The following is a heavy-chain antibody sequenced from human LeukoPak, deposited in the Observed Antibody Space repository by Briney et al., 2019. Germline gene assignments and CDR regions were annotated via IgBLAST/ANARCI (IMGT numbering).Heavy chain of an antibody. J-gene: IGHJ4*02. D-gene: IGHD5-12*01. V-gene: IGHV4-39*07. CDR1: GGSISSSSYY. CDR3: ARVGYSGYDSSDY. CDR2: IYYSGST. Sequence: KASETLSLTCTVSGGSISSSSYYWGWIRQPPGKGLEWIGSIYYSGSTYYNPSLKSRVTISVDTSKNQFSLKLSSVTAADTAVYYCARVGYSGYDSSDYWGQGTLVTVSS.